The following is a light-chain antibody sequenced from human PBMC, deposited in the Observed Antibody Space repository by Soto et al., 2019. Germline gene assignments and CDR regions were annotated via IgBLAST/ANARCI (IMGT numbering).Light chain of an antibody. CDR3: QQYHRYST. CDR1: QGISSY. V-gene: IGKV1D-8*03. J-gene: IGKJ1*01. CDR2: AAS. Sequence: VIWMPQSPSLLSASTGDRVTISCRMSQGISSYLAWYQQKPGKAPELLIYAASTLQSGVPSRFSGSASGTEFTLTISNLESDDFAGYYCQQYHRYSTFGQGTKVDIK.